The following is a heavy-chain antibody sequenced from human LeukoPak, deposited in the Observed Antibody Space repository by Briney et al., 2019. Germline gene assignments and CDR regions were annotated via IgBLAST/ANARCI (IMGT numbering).Heavy chain of an antibody. CDR1: GLTFSSYS. CDR3: ARDSKLYCSSTSCYMDV. J-gene: IGHJ6*04. CDR2: ITGSSTYI. D-gene: IGHD2-2*01. V-gene: IGHV3-21*01. Sequence: GGSLRLSCAASGLTFSSYSMNWVRQAPGKGLEWVSSITGSSTYIYYADSVKGRFSISRDNAKNSLYLQMNSLRAEDTAVYYCARDSKLYCSSTSCYMDVWGKGTTVTVSS.